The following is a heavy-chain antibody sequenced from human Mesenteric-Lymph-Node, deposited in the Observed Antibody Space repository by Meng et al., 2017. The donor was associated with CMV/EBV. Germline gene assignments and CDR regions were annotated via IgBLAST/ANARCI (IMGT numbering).Heavy chain of an antibody. Sequence: GGPLRLSCAASGFTLSSNYMSWVRQAPGKELEWVSVIYSDGTKYYADFVEGRFTISRDDSKSTLYLQMNNLRGDDTAVYYCAKRATSYFDLWGRGTLVTVSS. CDR1: GFTLSSNY. V-gene: IGHV3-53*01. J-gene: IGHJ2*01. CDR3: AKRATSYFDL. CDR2: IYSDGTK.